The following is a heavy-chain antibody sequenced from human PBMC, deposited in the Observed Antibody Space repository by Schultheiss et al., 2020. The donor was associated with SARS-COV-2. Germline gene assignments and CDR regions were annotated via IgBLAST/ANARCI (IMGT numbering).Heavy chain of an antibody. CDR3: AREGEDYDSSAYYDY. CDR2: INHSGST. Sequence: SETLSLTCAVYGGSFSGYYWSWIRQPPGKGLEWIGEINHSGSTNYNPSLKSRVTISVDTSKNQFSLMLSSVTAADTAVYYCAREGEDYDSSAYYDYWGQGTLVTVSS. CDR1: GGSFSGYY. J-gene: IGHJ4*02. V-gene: IGHV4-34*01. D-gene: IGHD3-22*01.